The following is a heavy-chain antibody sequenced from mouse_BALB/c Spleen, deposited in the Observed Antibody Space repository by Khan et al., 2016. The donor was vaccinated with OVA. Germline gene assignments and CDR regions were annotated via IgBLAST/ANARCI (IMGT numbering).Heavy chain of an antibody. CDR2: IIYTGYT. J-gene: IGHJ3*01. CDR1: GDSITTGY. D-gene: IGHD2-14*01. CDR3: AISTYRYAFVY. Sequence: EVQLVESGPSLVKPSQTLSLTCSVTGDSITTGYWNWIRKFPGNKLGYMGYIIYTGYTYYNPSLKSRISITRHTSNNQYYLQLNSVTDEDTATYYCAISTYRYAFVYWGQGTLVTVSA. V-gene: IGHV3-8*02.